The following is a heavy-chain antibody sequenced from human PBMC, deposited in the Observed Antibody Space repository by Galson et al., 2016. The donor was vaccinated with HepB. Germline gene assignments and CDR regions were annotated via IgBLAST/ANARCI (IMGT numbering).Heavy chain of an antibody. CDR3: AKSSRGYCVGGSCQWFYFDS. D-gene: IGHD2-15*01. J-gene: IGHJ4*01. CDR2: ISGSGSST. Sequence: SLRLSCAASGFTFSTYAMSWVRQAPGKGLEWVSLISGSGSSTFYADSVKGRFTISRDNSKNTLYQQMNSLRAEDTAVYYCAKSSRGYCVGGSCQWFYFDSWGHGTLVTVSS. CDR1: GFTFSTYA. V-gene: IGHV3-23*01.